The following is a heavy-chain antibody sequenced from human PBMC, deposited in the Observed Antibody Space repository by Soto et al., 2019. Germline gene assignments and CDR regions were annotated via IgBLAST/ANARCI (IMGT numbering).Heavy chain of an antibody. CDR3: VRVNCGYDSHY. J-gene: IGHJ4*02. CDR2: ISAYNCNT. V-gene: IGHV1-18*01. Sequence: GASVKVSCKASGSTFTSSGISWVRQAPGQGLEWMGWISAYNCNTNYAQKLQGRVTMTTDTSTSTGCRELTSLRSDDPAVYYWVRVNCGYDSHYWGQGTQVTVSS. D-gene: IGHD5-12*01. CDR1: GSTFTSSG.